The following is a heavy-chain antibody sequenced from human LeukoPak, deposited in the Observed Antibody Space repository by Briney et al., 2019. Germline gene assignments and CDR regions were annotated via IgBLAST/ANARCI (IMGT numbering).Heavy chain of an antibody. CDR2: IKPDESEK. Sequence: GGSLRLSCAASGFTFSSYWMGWVRQAPGKRLEWVANIKPDESEKYYFYSVRGRFTVSRDNAKNSLYLQMSSLTADGTAVYYCARVRTASTTYGMDVWGQGTTVTVSS. J-gene: IGHJ6*02. CDR3: ARVRTASTTYGMDV. D-gene: IGHD1/OR15-1a*01. CDR1: GFTFSSYW. V-gene: IGHV3-7*01.